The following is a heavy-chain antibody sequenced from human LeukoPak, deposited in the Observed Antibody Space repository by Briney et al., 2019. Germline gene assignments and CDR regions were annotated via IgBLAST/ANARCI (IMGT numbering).Heavy chain of an antibody. CDR3: AKGDCVNAICYYPYYFDY. J-gene: IGHJ4*02. CDR1: GFTFSSYD. D-gene: IGHD2-21*01. V-gene: IGHV3-13*01. Sequence: GGSLRLSCEASGFTFSSYDMHWVRQATGKGLEWVSAIGTAGDTYYPGSVKGRFTISRDNSKNTLYLQMNSLRAEDTAVYYCAKGDCVNAICYYPYYFDYWGQGTLVTVSS. CDR2: IGTAGDT.